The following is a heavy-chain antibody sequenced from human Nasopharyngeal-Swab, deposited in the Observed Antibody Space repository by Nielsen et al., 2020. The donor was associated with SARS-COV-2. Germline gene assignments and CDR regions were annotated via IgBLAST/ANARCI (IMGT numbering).Heavy chain of an antibody. CDR1: GYSFTSYW. CDR3: ARHGYSSSWANYYYYCMDV. V-gene: IGHV5-51*01. J-gene: IGHJ6*03. D-gene: IGHD6-13*01. CDR2: IYPGDSDT. Sequence: GGSLRLSCKGSGYSFTSYWIGWVRQMPGKGLEWMGVIYPGDSDTRYSPSFQGQVTISADKSISTAYLQRSSLKASDTAMYYCARHGYSSSWANYYYYCMDVWGKGTTVTVSS.